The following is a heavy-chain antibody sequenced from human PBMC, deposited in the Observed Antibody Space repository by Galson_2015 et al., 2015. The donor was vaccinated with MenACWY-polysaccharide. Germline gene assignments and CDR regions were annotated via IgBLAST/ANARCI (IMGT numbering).Heavy chain of an antibody. CDR2: ISKSGDSI. V-gene: IGHV3-11*01. Sequence: SLRLSCAASGFSLGAWYMSWIRQAPGKGLEWFSYISKSGDSIYYGDSVKGRFAISRDNAKNSLYLQLNSLEVEDTAIYYCARGHYGLDVWGQGTTVTVS. CDR1: GFSLGAWY. J-gene: IGHJ6*02. CDR3: ARGHYGLDV.